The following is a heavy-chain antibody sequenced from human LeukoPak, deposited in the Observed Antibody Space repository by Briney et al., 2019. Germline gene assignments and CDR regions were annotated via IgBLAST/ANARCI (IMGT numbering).Heavy chain of an antibody. Sequence: SETLSLTCTVSGYSINSGYYWGWIRQPPGKGLEWIGNIYHSGSTYYNPSLKSRVTISVDTSKNQFSLKLSSVTAADTAVYYCARRRIQLWLQSAPWFDPWGQGTLVTASS. CDR3: ARRRIQLWLQSAPWFDP. CDR1: GYSINSGYY. V-gene: IGHV4-38-2*02. D-gene: IGHD5-18*01. CDR2: IYHSGST. J-gene: IGHJ5*02.